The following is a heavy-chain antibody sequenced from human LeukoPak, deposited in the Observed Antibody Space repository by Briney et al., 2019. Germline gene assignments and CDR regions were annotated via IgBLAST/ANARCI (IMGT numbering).Heavy chain of an antibody. Sequence: PAETLSLTCAVYGGSFSGYYWSWIRQPPGKGLEWIGEINHSGSTNYNPSLQSRVTISVATSKNQFSLKLSSVTAADTAVYYCARGPGYSGSYYDYWGQGTLVTVSS. CDR1: GGSFSGYY. D-gene: IGHD1-26*01. V-gene: IGHV4-34*01. CDR2: INHSGST. J-gene: IGHJ4*02. CDR3: ARGPGYSGSYYDY.